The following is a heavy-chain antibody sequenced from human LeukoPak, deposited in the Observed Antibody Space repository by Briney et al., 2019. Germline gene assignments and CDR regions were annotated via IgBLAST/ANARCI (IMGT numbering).Heavy chain of an antibody. V-gene: IGHV3-30*04. CDR2: ISSDGSNK. CDR1: GFTFSSYA. CDR3: ARDSVAPALHYYFDY. D-gene: IGHD2-2*01. Sequence: PGGSLRLSCSASGFTFSSYAMHWVRQAPGKGLEWVAVISSDGSNKYYADSVKGRFTISRDNSKNTLYLQMNSLRAEDTAVYYCARDSVAPALHYYFDYWGQGTLVTVSS. J-gene: IGHJ4*02.